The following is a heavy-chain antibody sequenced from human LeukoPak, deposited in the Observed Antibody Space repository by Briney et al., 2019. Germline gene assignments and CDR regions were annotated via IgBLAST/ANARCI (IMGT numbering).Heavy chain of an antibody. CDR2: ISGSGATT. V-gene: IGHV3-23*01. Sequence: PGGSLRLSCAASGCTFSSYAISWVRQAPGKGLDWVSTISGSGATTYYADSVKGRFTISRDNSKNTLYLQMNSLRAEDTAVYSCAKGRSYYYDSSGYYYAFDCWGQGTLVTVSS. CDR1: GCTFSSYA. D-gene: IGHD3-22*01. J-gene: IGHJ4*02. CDR3: AKGRSYYYDSSGYYYAFDC.